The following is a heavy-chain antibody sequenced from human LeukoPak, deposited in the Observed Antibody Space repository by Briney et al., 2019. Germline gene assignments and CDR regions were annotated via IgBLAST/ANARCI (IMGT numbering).Heavy chain of an antibody. D-gene: IGHD1-26*01. J-gene: IGHJ5*02. CDR2: INIDGATT. Sequence: GGSLRLSCAASGFTFSGYWMHWVRQAPGKGLEWVSRINIDGATTNYADFVKGRFTISRDNPKNTLHLQMNSLRADDTAVYYCVRGAVGTGVWFDPWGQGTLVTVSS. V-gene: IGHV3-74*01. CDR1: GFTFSGYW. CDR3: VRGAVGTGVWFDP.